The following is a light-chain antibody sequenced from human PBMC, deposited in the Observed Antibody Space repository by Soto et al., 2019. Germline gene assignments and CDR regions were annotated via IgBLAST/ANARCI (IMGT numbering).Light chain of an antibody. V-gene: IGKV1-39*01. CDR1: QGINDY. CDR2: AAS. CDR3: QQSYNFPRT. J-gene: IGKJ1*01. Sequence: DIQMTQSPSSLSASVGDRVTITCRTSQGINDYLNWYQMKPGEAPKLLIYAASALQSGIPSRFSGSASGTEFTLTITSLQPEDFATYQCQQSYNFPRTFGQGTKVDIK.